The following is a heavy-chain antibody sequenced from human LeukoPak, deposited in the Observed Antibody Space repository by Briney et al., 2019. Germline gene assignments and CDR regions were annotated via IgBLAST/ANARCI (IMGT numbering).Heavy chain of an antibody. CDR3: ATSYDSSGYYPFQH. J-gene: IGHJ1*01. CDR2: ISWDGGST. D-gene: IGHD3-22*01. V-gene: IGHV3-43D*04. CDR1: GFTFDDYA. Sequence: AGGSLRLSCAASGFTFDDYAMHWVRQAPGKGLEWVSLISWDGGSTYYADSVRGRFTISRDNSKNSLYPQMNSLRAEDTALYYCATSYDSSGYYPFQHWGQGTLVTVSS.